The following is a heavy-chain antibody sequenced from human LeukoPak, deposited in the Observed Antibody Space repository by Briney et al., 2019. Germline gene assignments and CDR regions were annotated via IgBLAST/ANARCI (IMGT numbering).Heavy chain of an antibody. Sequence: PSETLSLTCAVSGGSISSSNWWSWVRQPPGKGLEWIGEIYHSGSTNYNPSLKSRVTISVDKSKNQFSLKLSSVAVADTAVYYCASTDCTNGVCYTSAFDIWGQGTMVTVSS. CDR3: ASTDCTNGVCYTSAFDI. J-gene: IGHJ3*02. D-gene: IGHD2-8*01. CDR1: GGSISSSNW. V-gene: IGHV4-4*02. CDR2: IYHSGST.